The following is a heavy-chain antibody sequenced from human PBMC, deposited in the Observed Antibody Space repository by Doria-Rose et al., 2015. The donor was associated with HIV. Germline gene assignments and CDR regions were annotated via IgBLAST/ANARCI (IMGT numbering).Heavy chain of an antibody. V-gene: IGHV2-26*01. J-gene: IGHJ4*02. D-gene: IGHD6-13*01. CDR2: IFSDDER. Sequence: TLKGSGPVLVKPTETLTLTCTVSGVSLSSPGMGVSWIRQPPGKALEWLANIFSDDERSYKTSLKSRLTISGGTSKSQVVLTMTDMDPVDTATYYCARIKSSRWYHKYYFDFWGQGTLVIVST. CDR1: GVSLSSPGMG. CDR3: ARIKSSRWYHKYYFDF.